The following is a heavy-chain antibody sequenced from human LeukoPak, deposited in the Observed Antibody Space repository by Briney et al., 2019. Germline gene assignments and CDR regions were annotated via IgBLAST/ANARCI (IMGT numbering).Heavy chain of an antibody. Sequence: SETLSLTCTVSGGSISSYYWSWIRQPAGKGLEWIGRIYTSGSTNYNPSLKSRVTISVDTSKNQFSLKLSSVTAADTAVYYCARGGYYYDSSGYYSYYFDYWGQGTLVTVSS. J-gene: IGHJ4*02. V-gene: IGHV4-4*07. D-gene: IGHD3-22*01. CDR3: ARGGYYYDSSGYYSYYFDY. CDR2: IYTSGST. CDR1: GGSISSYY.